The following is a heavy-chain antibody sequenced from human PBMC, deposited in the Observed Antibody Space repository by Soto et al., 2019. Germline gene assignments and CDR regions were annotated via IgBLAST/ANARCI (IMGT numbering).Heavy chain of an antibody. V-gene: IGHV4-59*12. CDR3: ARDKIHALFDY. J-gene: IGHJ4*02. CDR2: IYYGGTT. CDR1: GGSFSPNY. Sequence: PSETLSLTCRLSGGSFSPNYWGWFRQSPGKGLEWVGYIYYGGTTSYNPSLKSRVTISLETSKSHFSLKLTSVTAADTAVYYCARDKIHALFDYWGQGTLVTVSS. D-gene: IGHD2-2*01.